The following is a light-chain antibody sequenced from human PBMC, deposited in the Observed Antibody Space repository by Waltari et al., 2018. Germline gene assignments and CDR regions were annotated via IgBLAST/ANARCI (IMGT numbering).Light chain of an antibody. CDR2: KTS. CDR3: QQYNSYPWT. J-gene: IGKJ1*01. V-gene: IGKV1-5*03. CDR1: QGITNW. Sequence: DIQMTQSPSTLSASVGDRVTITCRASQGITNWLAWYQQTPGKAPKLLIYKTSTLKSGVPSRFSGSGSGTEFTLSISTLQPEDFVTYYCQQYNSYPWTFGQGTKVEIK.